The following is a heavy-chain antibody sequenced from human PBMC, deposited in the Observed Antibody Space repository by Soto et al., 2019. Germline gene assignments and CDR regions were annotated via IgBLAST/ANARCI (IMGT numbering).Heavy chain of an antibody. D-gene: IGHD2-21*02. J-gene: IGHJ4*02. CDR3: ARGGHVVVVTAVLDY. CDR2: VNPSGGHT. V-gene: IGHV1-46*01. CDR1: GDTFTDYY. Sequence: QVQLVQSGAEVKKPGASVKVSCKASGDTFTDYYIHWVRQAPGQGLEWMGTVNPSGGHTTYAQHFLGRMTMTMDTSTSTLYMELTSLTSEDTAVYYCARGGHVVVVTAVLDYWGQGSIVTVSS.